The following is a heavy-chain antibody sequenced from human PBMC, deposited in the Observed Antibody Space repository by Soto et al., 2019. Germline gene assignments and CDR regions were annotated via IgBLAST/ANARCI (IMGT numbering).Heavy chain of an antibody. CDR2: ISGYNGNT. J-gene: IGHJ4*02. V-gene: IGHV1-18*04. CDR1: GYTFTNYG. CDR3: ARDRDSGSCRGLLDY. Sequence: QVQLVQSGAEGTKPGASVKVSCKSSGYTFTNYGISWVRQATGQSLEWMGWISGYNGNTNYAQKLQGRVTLTTDTYTNTAYMEVRSLRSDDTDVYYCARDRDSGSCRGLLDYWGQGTLVTVSS. D-gene: IGHD1-26*01.